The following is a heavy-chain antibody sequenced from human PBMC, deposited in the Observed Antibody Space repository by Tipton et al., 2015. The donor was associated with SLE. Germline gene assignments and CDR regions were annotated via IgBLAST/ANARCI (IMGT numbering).Heavy chain of an antibody. J-gene: IGHJ5*02. Sequence: TLSLTCTVPGGSISDSMYYCTWIRQHPGKGLEWLGYISHSGRTYYSPSLKSRITMSVDTSENQFSLNLSSVTAADTAVYYCARATTVTNWFDPWGQGILVTVSS. V-gene: IGHV4-31*03. D-gene: IGHD4-11*01. CDR3: ARATTVTNWFDP. CDR1: GGSISDSMYY. CDR2: ISHSGRT.